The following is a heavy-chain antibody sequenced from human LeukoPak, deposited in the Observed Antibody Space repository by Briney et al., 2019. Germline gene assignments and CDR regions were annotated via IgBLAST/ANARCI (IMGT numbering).Heavy chain of an antibody. J-gene: IGHJ4*02. Sequence: ASVKVSCKASGYSFTGYYMYWVRQAPGQGLEWMGWINPNSGGTNFAQTFQGRVTLTRDTSISTAYMELSRLRSDDTAVYFCARSQGDVIFAADYWGQGTLVTVSS. CDR2: INPNSGGT. CDR1: GYSFTGYY. V-gene: IGHV1-2*02. D-gene: IGHD3/OR15-3a*01. CDR3: ARSQGDVIFAADY.